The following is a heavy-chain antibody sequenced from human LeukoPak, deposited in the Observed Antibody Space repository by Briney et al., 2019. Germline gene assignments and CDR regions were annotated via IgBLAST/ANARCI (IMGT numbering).Heavy chain of an antibody. Sequence: PGGSLRLSCAGSGWMHWVRPAPGEGLVWVSGINGLGTATYYADSVKGRFTISRDNAKNTVSLQMNSLSAEDTAVYYCASVFDSWGQGFLVIVSS. CDR3: ASVFDS. V-gene: IGHV3-74*01. CDR1: GW. CDR2: INGLGTAT. J-gene: IGHJ4*02.